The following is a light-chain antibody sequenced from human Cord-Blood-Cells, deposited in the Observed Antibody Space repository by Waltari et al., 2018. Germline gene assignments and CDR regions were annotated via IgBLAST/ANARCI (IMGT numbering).Light chain of an antibody. V-gene: IGLV3-16*01. CDR1: ALPNKY. Sequence: SYELTQPPSVSVSLGQMARITCSGDALPNKYAYWYQQKPGQFPVLVIYKDSERPSGIPERFSGSSSGTIVTLTISGVQAEDEADYYCLSADSSGTYPFGGGTKLTVL. CDR2: KDS. CDR3: LSADSSGTYP. J-gene: IGLJ2*01.